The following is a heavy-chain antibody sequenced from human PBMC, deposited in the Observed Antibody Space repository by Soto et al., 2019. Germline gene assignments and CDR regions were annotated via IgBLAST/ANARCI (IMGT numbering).Heavy chain of an antibody. V-gene: IGHV1-69*06. CDR1: GGTFSSYA. J-gene: IGHJ6*02. Sequence: SVKVSCKASGGTFSSYAISWVRQAPGQGLEWMGGIIPIFGTANYAQKFQGRVTITADKSTSTAYMELSSLRSEDTAVYYCARDKGYCSAGSCQEYYYYYGMDVWGQGTTVTVSS. D-gene: IGHD2-15*01. CDR3: ARDKGYCSAGSCQEYYYYYGMDV. CDR2: IIPIFGTA.